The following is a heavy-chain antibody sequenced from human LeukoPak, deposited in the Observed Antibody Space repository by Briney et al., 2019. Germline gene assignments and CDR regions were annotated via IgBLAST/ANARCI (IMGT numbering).Heavy chain of an antibody. CDR1: GYTFTSYG. D-gene: IGHD2-2*01. J-gene: IGHJ4*02. V-gene: IGHV1-18*01. CDR2: ISAYNGNT. CDR3: ARDGVVVPAAASGMGDY. Sequence: GASVKVSCKASGYTFTSYGISWVRQAPGQGLEWMGWISAYNGNTNYAQKLQGRVTMTTDTSTSTAYMELRSLRSDDTAVYYCARDGVVVPAAASGMGDYWGQGTLVTVSS.